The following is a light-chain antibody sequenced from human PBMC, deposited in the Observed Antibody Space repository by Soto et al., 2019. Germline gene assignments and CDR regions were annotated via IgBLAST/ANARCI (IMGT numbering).Light chain of an antibody. CDR2: STN. V-gene: IGLV8-61*01. CDR3: VLYMGSGISV. J-gene: IGLJ3*02. CDR1: SGSVSTSYY. Sequence: QAVVTQEPSFSVSPGRTVTLTCGLSSGSVSTSYYPGWYQQTPGQAPRTLIYSTNTRSSGVPDRFSGSILGNKAALTITGAQADDESDYYCVLYMGSGISVFGGGTQLTVL.